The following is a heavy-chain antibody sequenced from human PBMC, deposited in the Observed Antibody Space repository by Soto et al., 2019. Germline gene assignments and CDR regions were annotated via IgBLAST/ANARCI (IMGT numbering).Heavy chain of an antibody. D-gene: IGHD6-6*01. CDR1: GGSIIGASYS. CDR2: IYSSGST. J-gene: IGHJ5*02. V-gene: IGHV4-31*11. Sequence: SETLSLTCAVSGGSIIGASYSWNWIRHSPGRGLEWIGHIYSSGSTYYNPSLKSRVSISVDTSNNQFSLKLTSVTAADTAVYFCAREDAARIERWFDAWGQGILVPVSS. CDR3: AREDAARIERWFDA.